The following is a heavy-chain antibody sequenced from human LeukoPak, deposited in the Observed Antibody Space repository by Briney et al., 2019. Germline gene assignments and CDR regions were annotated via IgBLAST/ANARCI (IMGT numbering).Heavy chain of an antibody. J-gene: IGHJ4*02. Sequence: ASVKVSCTASGYTFTSYYMHWVRQAPGQGLEWMGIINPSGGSTRYAQKFQGRVTMTRDTSTSTVYMELSTLRPEDTAVYYCARDDGGSYLRYFDYWGQGTLVTVSS. CDR2: INPSGGST. V-gene: IGHV1-46*01. D-gene: IGHD1-26*01. CDR1: GYTFTSYY. CDR3: ARDDGGSYLRYFDY.